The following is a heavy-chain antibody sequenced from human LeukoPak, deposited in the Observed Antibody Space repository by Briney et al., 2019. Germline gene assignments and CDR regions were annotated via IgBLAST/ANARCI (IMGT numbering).Heavy chain of an antibody. CDR2: IYYSGST. CDR1: GGSISSYY. Sequence: SETLSLICTVSGGSISSYYWSWIRQPPGKGLEWIGYIYYSGSTNYNPSLKSRVTISVDTSKNQFSLKLSSVTAADTAVYYCARDHRGIVVVPAAMGWFDPWGQGTLVTVSS. D-gene: IGHD2-2*01. V-gene: IGHV4-59*01. CDR3: ARDHRGIVVVPAAMGWFDP. J-gene: IGHJ5*02.